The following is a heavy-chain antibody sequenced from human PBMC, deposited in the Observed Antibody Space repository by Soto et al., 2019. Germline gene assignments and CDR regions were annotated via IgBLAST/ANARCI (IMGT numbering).Heavy chain of an antibody. CDR1: GYTFTGYY. CDR3: ARGAILTYYYDSSGYYAEAFDI. Sequence: GASVKVSCKASGYTFTGYYMHWVRQAPGQGLEWMGWINPNSGGTNYAQKFQGWVTMTRDTSISTAYMELSRLRSDDTAVYYCARGAILTYYYDSSGYYAEAFDIWGQGTMVTVSS. D-gene: IGHD3-22*01. J-gene: IGHJ3*02. V-gene: IGHV1-2*04. CDR2: INPNSGGT.